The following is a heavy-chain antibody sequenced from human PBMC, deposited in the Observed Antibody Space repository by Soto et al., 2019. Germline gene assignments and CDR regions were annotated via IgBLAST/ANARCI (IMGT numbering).Heavy chain of an antibody. D-gene: IGHD6-19*01. V-gene: IGHV3-30*18. Sequence: PGGSLRLPCAASGFTFSSYGMHWVRQAPGKGLEWVAVISYDGSNKYYADSVKGRFTISRDNSKNTLYLQMNSLRAEDTAVYYCAKDHGWYAPTGLFDYWGQGTLVTVSS. CDR2: ISYDGSNK. CDR3: AKDHGWYAPTGLFDY. J-gene: IGHJ4*02. CDR1: GFTFSSYG.